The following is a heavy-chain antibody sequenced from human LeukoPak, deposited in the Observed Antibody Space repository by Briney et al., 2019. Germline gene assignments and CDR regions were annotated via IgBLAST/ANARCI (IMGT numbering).Heavy chain of an antibody. D-gene: IGHD6-13*01. CDR2: VFDSGST. Sequence: SETLSLTCTLSGGSMSGYRWTWIRQPPEKGLEWIGFVFDSGSTNYNPSLKSRVTVSADTSKNQFSLRLSSVTAADTAVYYCARHGHSGSSWLNWFDPWGQGTLVTVSS. CDR1: GGSMSGYR. CDR3: ARHGHSGSSWLNWFDP. J-gene: IGHJ5*02. V-gene: IGHV4-59*08.